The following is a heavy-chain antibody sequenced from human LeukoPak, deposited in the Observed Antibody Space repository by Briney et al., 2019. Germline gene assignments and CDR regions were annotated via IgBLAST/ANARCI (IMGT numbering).Heavy chain of an antibody. V-gene: IGHV3-23*01. CDR1: GFTFSIYA. Sequence: PGGSLRLSCAASGFTFSIYAMSWVRQAPGKGLEWVAAISGSGDGGNTYYADSVKGRFTISRDNSKNTLYLQLNSLRAEDTAVYYCAKDSNIWFGESSDYWGQGTLVTVSS. CDR3: AKDSNIWFGESSDY. J-gene: IGHJ4*02. CDR2: ISGSGDGGNT. D-gene: IGHD3-10*01.